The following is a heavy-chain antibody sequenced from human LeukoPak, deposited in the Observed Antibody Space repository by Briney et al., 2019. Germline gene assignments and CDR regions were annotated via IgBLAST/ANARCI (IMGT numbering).Heavy chain of an antibody. D-gene: IGHD1-26*01. CDR2: IYNGVNT. J-gene: IGHJ5*02. V-gene: IGHV4-61*01. CDR3: ARSRAFNSGSFDP. Sequence: SETLSLTCTVSGASVSSASYWTWIRQPPGKGVEWIAHIYNGVNTNYNPPLKSRVTISVDTSKNQFSLRLNSVTAADTAVYYCARSRAFNSGSFDPWGQGSLVTVSS. CDR1: GASVSSASY.